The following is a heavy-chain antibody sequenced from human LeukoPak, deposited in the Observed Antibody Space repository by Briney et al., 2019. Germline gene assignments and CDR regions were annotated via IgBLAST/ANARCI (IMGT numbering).Heavy chain of an antibody. CDR1: GGTFSSYA. Sequence: PGSSVKVSCKASGGTFSSYAISWVRQAPGQGLEWMGGIIPIFGTANYAQKFQGRATITTDESTSTAYMELSSLRSEDTAVYYCARSRGYSTPGWFDPWGQGTLVTVSS. D-gene: IGHD2-15*01. V-gene: IGHV1-69*05. J-gene: IGHJ5*02. CDR3: ARSRGYSTPGWFDP. CDR2: IIPIFGTA.